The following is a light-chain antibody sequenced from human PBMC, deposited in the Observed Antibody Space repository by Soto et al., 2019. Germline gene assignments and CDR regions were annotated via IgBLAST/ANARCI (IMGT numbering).Light chain of an antibody. CDR2: GAS. V-gene: IGKV3-20*01. J-gene: IGKJ3*01. CDR3: SQYASSIFT. CDR1: QSVSSSY. Sequence: EIVVTQSPGTLSLSPGERATLSCRASQSVSSSYLAWYQQKPGQAPRLLIYGASGRATGIPDRLSGSGSGTYFSLTISRLEHEDFAVYYFSQYASSIFTFGPGRKVNIK.